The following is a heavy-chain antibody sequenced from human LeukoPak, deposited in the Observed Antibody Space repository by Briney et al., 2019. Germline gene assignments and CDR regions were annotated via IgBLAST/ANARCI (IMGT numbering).Heavy chain of an antibody. J-gene: IGHJ4*02. V-gene: IGHV3-21*01. Sequence: GGSLRLSCAASGFTVSSNYMSWVRQAPGKGLEWVSSISSSSSYIYYADSVKGRFTISRDNAKNSLYLQMNSLRAEDTAVYYCARDIVRYYYDSSGPFDYWGQGTLVTVSS. CDR1: GFTVSSNY. CDR3: ARDIVRYYYDSSGPFDY. CDR2: ISSSSSYI. D-gene: IGHD3-22*01.